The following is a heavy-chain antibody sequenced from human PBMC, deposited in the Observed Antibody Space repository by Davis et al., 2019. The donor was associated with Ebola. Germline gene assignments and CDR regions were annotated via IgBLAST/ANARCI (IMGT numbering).Heavy chain of an antibody. CDR3: ARTARNYYDSSGYGY. CDR2: INPNSGGT. Sequence: ASVQVSCKASGYTFTGYYMHWVRQAPGQGLEWMGWINPNSGGTNYAQKFQGRVTMTRDTSISTAYMELSRLRSDDTAVYYCARTARNYYDSSGYGYWGQGTLVTVSS. D-gene: IGHD3-22*01. CDR1: GYTFTGYY. V-gene: IGHV1-2*02. J-gene: IGHJ4*02.